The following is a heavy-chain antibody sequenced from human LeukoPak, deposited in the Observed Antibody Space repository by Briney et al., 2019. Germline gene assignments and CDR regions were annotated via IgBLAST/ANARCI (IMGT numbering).Heavy chain of an antibody. D-gene: IGHD3-3*01. CDR1: GFTLRSYS. CDR2: ISSSSSYI. J-gene: IGHJ4*02. V-gene: IGHV3-21*01. CDR3: AREKVSFSWSGYRHDYFDY. Sequence: GGSLRLSCAASGFTLRSYSMIWVRQAPGKGLEWISSISSSSSYIFYADSVKGRFTISRDNPKNSLYLQMNSLRAEDTAVYYCAREKVSFSWSGYRHDYFDYWGRGTLVTVSS.